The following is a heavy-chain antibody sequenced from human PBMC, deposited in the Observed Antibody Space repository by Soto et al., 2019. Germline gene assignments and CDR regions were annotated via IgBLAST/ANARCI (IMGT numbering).Heavy chain of an antibody. Sequence: ASVKVSCKXSGGTFSSYAISWVRQAPGQGLEWMGGIIPIFGTANYAQKFQGRVTITADESTSTAYMELSSLRSEDTAVYYCARVGGWLQFDSDYYYGMDVWGQGTTVTVSS. CDR1: GGTFSSYA. J-gene: IGHJ6*02. V-gene: IGHV1-69*13. CDR3: ARVGGWLQFDSDYYYGMDV. D-gene: IGHD5-12*01. CDR2: IIPIFGTA.